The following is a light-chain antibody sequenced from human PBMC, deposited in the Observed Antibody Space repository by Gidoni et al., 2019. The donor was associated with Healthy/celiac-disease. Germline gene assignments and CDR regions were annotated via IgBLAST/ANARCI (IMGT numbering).Light chain of an antibody. CDR3: QQRSNWLT. V-gene: IGKV3-11*01. Sequence: ELVLTQSPATLSLSPGERATLSCRARQSVSSYLAWYQQKTGQAPRPLIYDASNRATGIPARFSGSGSRTDFTLTISILHPEDVAVYYCQQRSNWLTFGGGTKVEIK. CDR1: QSVSSY. CDR2: DAS. J-gene: IGKJ4*01.